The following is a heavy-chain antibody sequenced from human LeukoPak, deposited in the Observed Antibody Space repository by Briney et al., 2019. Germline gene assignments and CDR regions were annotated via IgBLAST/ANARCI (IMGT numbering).Heavy chain of an antibody. CDR1: GYTLTELS. V-gene: IGHV1-24*01. Sequence: ASVKVSCKVSGYTLTELSMHWVRQAPGKGLEWMGGFDTEDGEIIYAHKFQGRVTMTEDKSTDTDYMELSSMRSEDTAVYYCATSSIGIFPPTNEIYFDYWGQGTLVTVSS. CDR2: FDTEDGEI. J-gene: IGHJ4*02. CDR3: ATSSIGIFPPTNEIYFDY. D-gene: IGHD2-15*01.